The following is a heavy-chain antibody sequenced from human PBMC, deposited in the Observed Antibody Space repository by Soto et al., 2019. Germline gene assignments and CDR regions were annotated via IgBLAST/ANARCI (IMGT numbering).Heavy chain of an antibody. CDR3: AKYIFYDSSGYYYGMDV. D-gene: IGHD3-22*01. CDR1: GYSFTSYW. J-gene: IGHJ6*02. CDR2: IYPGDSDT. Sequence: GESLKISCKGSGYSFTSYWIGWVRQMPGKGLEWMGIIYPGDSDTRYSPSFQGQVTISADKSISTAYLQLSSLKASDTAMYYCAKYIFYDSSGYYYGMDVWGQGTTVTVSS. V-gene: IGHV5-51*01.